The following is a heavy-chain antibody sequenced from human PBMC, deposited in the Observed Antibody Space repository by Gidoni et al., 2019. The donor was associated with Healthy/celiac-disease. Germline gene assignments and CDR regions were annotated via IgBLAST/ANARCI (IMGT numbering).Heavy chain of an antibody. CDR3: ARGSHYYDSSGYLAY. J-gene: IGHJ4*02. V-gene: IGHV1-69*06. D-gene: IGHD3-22*01. CDR2: IIPIFGTA. Sequence: QVQLVQSGAEVKKPGSSVKVACKASGGTFSSYAISWVRQAPGQGLGWLGGIIPIFGTANYAQKFQGRVTITADKATSTAYMELSSLRSEDTAVYYCARGSHYYDSSGYLAYWGQGTLVTVSS. CDR1: GGTFSSYA.